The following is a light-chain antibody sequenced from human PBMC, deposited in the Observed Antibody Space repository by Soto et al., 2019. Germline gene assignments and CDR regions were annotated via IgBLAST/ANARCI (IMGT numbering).Light chain of an antibody. CDR3: VAWDDSLSGLV. J-gene: IGLJ1*01. CDR2: DAT. Sequence: QSALTQPRSVSGSPGQSVTISCTGTTGDVGAYNFVSWYQLHPDKAPKLMIYDATKRPSGVPDRFSASKSGNTASLTISGLQAEDEADYYCVAWDDSLSGLVFGTGTKLTVL. V-gene: IGLV2-11*01. CDR1: TGDVGAYNF.